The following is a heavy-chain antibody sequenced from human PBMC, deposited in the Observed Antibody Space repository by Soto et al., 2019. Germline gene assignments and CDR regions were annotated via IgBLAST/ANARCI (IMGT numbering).Heavy chain of an antibody. CDR2: ISAYNGNT. Sequence: GASVKVSCKASGYTFTSYGISWVRQAPGQGLEWMGWISAYNGNTNYAQKLQGRVTMTTDTSTSTAYMELRSLRSDDTAVYYCAREGHDYSNAYYYYGMEVWGQGTTVTVSS. V-gene: IGHV1-18*01. CDR3: AREGHDYSNAYYYYGMEV. J-gene: IGHJ6*02. D-gene: IGHD4-4*01. CDR1: GYTFTSYG.